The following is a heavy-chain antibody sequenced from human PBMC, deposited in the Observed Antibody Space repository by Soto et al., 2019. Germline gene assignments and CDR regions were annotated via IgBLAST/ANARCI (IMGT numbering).Heavy chain of an antibody. J-gene: IGHJ3*02. CDR1: GYTFTSYA. CDR2: INAGNGNT. V-gene: IGHV1-3*01. D-gene: IGHD3-10*01. CDR3: AIGQGMVRGVGNAFGI. Sequence: QVQLVQAGAEVKKPGASVKVSCKASGYTFTSYAMHWVRQAPGQRREWMGSINAGNGNTKYSQKFQCRVTITRDTPASKAYMELSSLRTEDTAVYYCAIGQGMVRGVGNAFGIWGQGKMVTVSS.